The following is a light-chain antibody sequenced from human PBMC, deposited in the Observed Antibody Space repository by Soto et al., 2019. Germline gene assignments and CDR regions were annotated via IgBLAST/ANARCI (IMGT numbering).Light chain of an antibody. CDR1: QSISDT. CDR3: LQDHDDSWT. CDR2: GAS. V-gene: IGKV3-15*01. J-gene: IGKJ1*01. Sequence: EIVMTQSPATLSVSPGGRATLSCRASQSISDTLAWYQQKPGQAPRLLIHGASTRATGFPARFSGSGSGTDFTLTIGSLEPEDFATYYCLQDHDDSWTFGQGTKVDIK.